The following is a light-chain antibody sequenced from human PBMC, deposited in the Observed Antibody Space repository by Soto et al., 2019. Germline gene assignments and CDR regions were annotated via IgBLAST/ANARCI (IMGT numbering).Light chain of an antibody. CDR1: QSLSSN. J-gene: IGKJ1*01. CDR2: GAS. Sequence: EIVMTQSPATLSVSPGERATLSCRASQSLSSNLAWYQLKPGQAPRLLIYGASTRATGIPARFSGSGSGTEFTLTISSLQSEDFAVYYCQQYNNWPPWTFGQGTKVEIK. V-gene: IGKV3-15*01. CDR3: QQYNNWPPWT.